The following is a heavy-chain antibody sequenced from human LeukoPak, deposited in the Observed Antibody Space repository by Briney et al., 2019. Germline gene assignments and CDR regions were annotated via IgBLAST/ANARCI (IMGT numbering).Heavy chain of an antibody. D-gene: IGHD2-15*01. CDR1: GYTFSTYY. V-gene: IGHV1-46*01. J-gene: IGHJ4*02. CDR2: INPSSRST. Sequence: ASVKVSCKASGYTFSTYYLRWVRQAPGQGLEWMGIINPSSRSTTYAQTFEGRVTMTSDTSTSTVYMELSRLRSEDTAVYYCASSDCSGGSCFILDYWGQGTLVTVSS. CDR3: ASSDCSGGSCFILDY.